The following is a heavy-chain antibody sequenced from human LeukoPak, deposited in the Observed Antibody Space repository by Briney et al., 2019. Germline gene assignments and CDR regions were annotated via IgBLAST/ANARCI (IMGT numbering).Heavy chain of an antibody. CDR2: IRYDGSNK. D-gene: IGHD1-1*01. CDR3: AKSRVQGFDP. Sequence: PGGSLRLSCAASGFTFSSYGMHWVRQAPGKELEWAAFIRYDGSNKYYADSVKGRFTISRDNSKHTLYLQMNSLRAEDTAVYYCAKSRVQGFDPWGQGTLVTVSS. J-gene: IGHJ5*02. CDR1: GFTFSSYG. V-gene: IGHV3-30*02.